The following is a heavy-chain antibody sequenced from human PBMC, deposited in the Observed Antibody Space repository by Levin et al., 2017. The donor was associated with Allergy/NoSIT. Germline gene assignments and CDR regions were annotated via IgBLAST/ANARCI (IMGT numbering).Heavy chain of an antibody. CDR2: IGTAGDT. Sequence: HPGGSLRLSCAASGFTFSSYDMHWVRQATGKGLEWVSAIGTAGDTYYPGSVKGRFTISRENAKNSLYLQMNSLRAGDTAVYYCAREMLGDHTDAFDIWGQGTMVTVSS. D-gene: IGHD1-26*01. J-gene: IGHJ3*02. CDR3: AREMLGDHTDAFDI. CDR1: GFTFSSYD. V-gene: IGHV3-13*01.